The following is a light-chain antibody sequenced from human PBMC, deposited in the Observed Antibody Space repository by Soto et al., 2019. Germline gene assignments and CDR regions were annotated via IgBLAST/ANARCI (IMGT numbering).Light chain of an antibody. CDR1: QSVSSNF. J-gene: IGKJ4*01. V-gene: IGKV3-20*01. CDR2: GAS. Sequence: EIVLTQSPGSLSLSPGERGTLSCRASQSVSSNFSAWYQQKPGQAPRLLIYGASSRASGIPDRFSGSGSGTDFTLTISRLEPEDFAVYYCQQYGSSPLTFGGGTKV. CDR3: QQYGSSPLT.